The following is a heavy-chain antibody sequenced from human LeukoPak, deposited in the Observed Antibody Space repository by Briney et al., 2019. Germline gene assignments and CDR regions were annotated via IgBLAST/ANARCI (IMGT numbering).Heavy chain of an antibody. CDR1: GFTFSSYA. CDR3: ARDRPTYDILTGSAFDY. Sequence: GRSLRLSCAASGFTFSSYAMHWVRQAPGKGLEWVAVISYDGSNKYYADSVKGRFTIPRDNSKNTLYLQMNSLRAEDTAVYYCARDRPTYDILTGSAFDYWGQGTLVTVSS. D-gene: IGHD3-9*01. V-gene: IGHV3-30-3*01. CDR2: ISYDGSNK. J-gene: IGHJ4*02.